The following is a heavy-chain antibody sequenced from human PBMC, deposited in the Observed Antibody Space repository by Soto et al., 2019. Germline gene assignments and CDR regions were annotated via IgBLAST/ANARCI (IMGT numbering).Heavy chain of an antibody. Sequence: QVQLVQSGAEVKKPGSSAKVSCKASGGTFSSCTITWVRQAPGQGLEWMGRIIPILGIANYAQKFQGRVTITADKSTSTAYMELSSLRSEDTAVYYCARQLGGNGMDVWGQGTTVTVSS. CDR2: IIPILGIA. V-gene: IGHV1-69*02. CDR1: GGTFSSCT. D-gene: IGHD3-16*01. CDR3: ARQLGGNGMDV. J-gene: IGHJ6*02.